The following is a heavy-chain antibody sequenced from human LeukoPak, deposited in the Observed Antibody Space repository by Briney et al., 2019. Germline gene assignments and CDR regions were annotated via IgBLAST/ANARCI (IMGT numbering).Heavy chain of an antibody. V-gene: IGHV3-23*01. D-gene: IGHD1-7*01. CDR2: IIGSGGST. CDR3: AKDSTGTNSWDFDY. J-gene: IGHJ4*02. CDR1: GFTFSSYA. Sequence: GGSLRLSCAASGFTFSSYAMSWVRQAPGKGLEWVSPIIGSGGSTYSDDAFKGRFITTRDNSKNTLYLQMNSLRAEDTAVYYCAKDSTGTNSWDFDYWGQGTLVTVSS.